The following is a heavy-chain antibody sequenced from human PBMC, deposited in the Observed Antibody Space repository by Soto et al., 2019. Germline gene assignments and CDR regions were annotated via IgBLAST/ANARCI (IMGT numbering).Heavy chain of an antibody. J-gene: IGHJ4*02. CDR3: AREPPLYSSGWYYFDY. Sequence: SVKVSCKASGGTFSSYTISWVRQAPGQGLEWMGGIIPILGIANYAQKFQGRVTITADKSTSTAYMELSSLRSEDTAVYYCAREPPLYSSGWYYFDYCGKGTLVTVSS. V-gene: IGHV1-69*10. CDR2: IIPILGIA. D-gene: IGHD6-19*01. CDR1: GGTFSSYT.